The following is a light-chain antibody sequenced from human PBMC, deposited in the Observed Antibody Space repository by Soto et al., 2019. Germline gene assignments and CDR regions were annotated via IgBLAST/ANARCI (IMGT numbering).Light chain of an antibody. J-gene: IGKJ2*01. V-gene: IGKV3-20*01. CDR1: QNISTSF. CDR3: HQYGASLNT. Sequence: EILLTQSPGTLSLSPGERATLSCRASQNISTSFLAWYQHQPGQAPRRLIYATSSRAPGRSDRFIGSGSGRDFTLTISRLEPEDSAVYYCHQYGASLNTFGQGTKLE. CDR2: ATS.